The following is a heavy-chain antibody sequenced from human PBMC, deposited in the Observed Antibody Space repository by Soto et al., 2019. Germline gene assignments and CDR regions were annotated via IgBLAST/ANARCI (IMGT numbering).Heavy chain of an antibody. Sequence: QVQFVQSGAEVKKPGASVKASCKTPGYTFTRYNIPWVRQAPGQRREWMGWINVVNGNTRYSQKFQGRLTLTRDTPGNTANLELNSLNSEDTAVYYCATPQDYEDCLDSWGQGTLVTVSS. CDR2: INVVNGNT. D-gene: IGHD3-22*01. J-gene: IGHJ4*02. V-gene: IGHV1-3*01. CDR1: GYTFTRYN. CDR3: ATPQDYEDCLDS.